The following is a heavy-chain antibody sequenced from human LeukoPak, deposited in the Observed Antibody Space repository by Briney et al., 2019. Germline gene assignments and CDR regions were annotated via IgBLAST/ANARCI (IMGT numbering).Heavy chain of an antibody. CDR3: ARPPSASQHYYYGMDV. J-gene: IGHJ6*02. Sequence: SETLSLTCTVSGGSISSYYWSWIRQPPGKGLEWIGYIYYSGSTNYNPSLKSRVTISVDTSKNQFSLKLSSVTAADTAVYYCARPPSASQHYYYGMDVWGQGTTVTVSS. D-gene: IGHD6-6*01. CDR2: IYYSGST. CDR1: GGSISSYY. V-gene: IGHV4-59*01.